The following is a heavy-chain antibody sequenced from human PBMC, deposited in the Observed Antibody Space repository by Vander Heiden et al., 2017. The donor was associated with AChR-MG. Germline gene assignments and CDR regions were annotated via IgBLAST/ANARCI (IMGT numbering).Heavy chain of an antibody. J-gene: IGHJ4*02. D-gene: IGHD3-3*01. CDR1: GLTFSSYA. CDR2: ISYDGSNK. V-gene: IGHV3-30-3*01. CDR3: ARGRNSYYDFWSGQVDY. Sequence: QVQLVGSGGGVVQPGMSLRLSCAASGLTFSSYAMDWVSQAPGKGLEWVAVISYDGSNKYYADSVKGRFTISRDNSKNTLYLQMNSLRAEDTAVYYCARGRNSYYDFWSGQVDYWGQGTLVTVSS.